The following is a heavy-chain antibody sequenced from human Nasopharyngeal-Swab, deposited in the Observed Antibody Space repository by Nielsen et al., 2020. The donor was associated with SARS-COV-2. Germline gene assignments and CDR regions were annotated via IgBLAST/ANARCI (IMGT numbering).Heavy chain of an antibody. V-gene: IGHV3-21*06. CDR1: GFNFNNYG. J-gene: IGHJ6*02. CDR2: ISSSSTYI. Sequence: GGSLRLSCAASGFNFNNYGMHWVRQAPGKGLEWVSSISSSSTYIYYADSVKGRFTISRDSAKSSLYLQMNSLRAEDTAVYYCARDGLDYDFWSAYFMDVWGQGTTVTVSS. D-gene: IGHD3-3*01. CDR3: ARDGLDYDFWSAYFMDV.